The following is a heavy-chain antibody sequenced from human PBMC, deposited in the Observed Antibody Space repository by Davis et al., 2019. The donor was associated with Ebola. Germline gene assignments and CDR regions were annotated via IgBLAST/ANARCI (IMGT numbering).Heavy chain of an antibody. CDR1: GFTFSGSA. Sequence: GESLKISCAASGFTFSGSAMHWVRQASGKGLEWVGRIRSKANSYATAYAASVKGRFTISRDDSKNTAYLQMNSLKTEDRAVYYSTRGGGGVDYWGQGTLVTVSS. D-gene: IGHD3-10*01. J-gene: IGHJ4*02. V-gene: IGHV3-73*01. CDR2: IRSKANSYAT. CDR3: TRGGGGVDY.